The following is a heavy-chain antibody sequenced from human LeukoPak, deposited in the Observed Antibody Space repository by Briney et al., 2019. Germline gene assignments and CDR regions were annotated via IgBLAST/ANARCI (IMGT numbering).Heavy chain of an antibody. J-gene: IGHJ6*03. Sequence: PSETLSLTCTVSGGSISSYYWSWIRQPPGKGLEWIGYIYYIGSTNYKPSLKSRVTMSVDTSKNQFSLKLSSVTAADTAVYYCARGVRPSYYYDSSGYYTFWTNYYYYMDVWGKGTTVTVSS. CDR2: IYYIGST. D-gene: IGHD3-22*01. CDR1: GGSISSYY. V-gene: IGHV4-59*12. CDR3: ARGVRPSYYYDSSGYYTFWTNYYYYMDV.